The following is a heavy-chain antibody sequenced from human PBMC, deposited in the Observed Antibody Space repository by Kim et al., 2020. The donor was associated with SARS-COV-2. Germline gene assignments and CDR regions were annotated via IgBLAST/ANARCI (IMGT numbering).Heavy chain of an antibody. CDR3: ARGSGWFDP. D-gene: IGHD3-10*01. CDR2: GDT. Sequence: GDTSYNPSLRSRVSLSADTSKNQFFLKMASGTATDTAVYFCARGSGWFDPWGQGTLVTVSS. V-gene: IGHV4-4*07. J-gene: IGHJ5*02.